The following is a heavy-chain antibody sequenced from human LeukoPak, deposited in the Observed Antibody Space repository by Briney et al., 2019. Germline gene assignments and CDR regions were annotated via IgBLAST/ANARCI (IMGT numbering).Heavy chain of an antibody. CDR2: ITGDSKYI. CDR3: ARDFDYGDY. V-gene: IGHV3-21*01. CDR1: GFTFSSYS. Sequence: GGSLRLSCAASGFTFSSYSMNWVRQAPGKGLEWVSSITGDSKYIYYADSMRGRFTISRDNAKNSLYLQMNSLRAEDTAVYYCARDFDYGDYWGQGTLVTVSS. J-gene: IGHJ4*02.